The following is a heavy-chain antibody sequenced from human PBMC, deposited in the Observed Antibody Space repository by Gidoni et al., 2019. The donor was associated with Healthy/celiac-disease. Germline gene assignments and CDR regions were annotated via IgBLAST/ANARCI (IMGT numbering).Heavy chain of an antibody. CDR2: IYCSGST. J-gene: IGHJ4*02. CDR3: ARLTGSYGGY. CDR1: GGSISSSSYY. D-gene: IGHD3-16*01. Sequence: QLQLQESGPGLVKPSETLSLTCTVSGGSISSSSYYWGWIRQPPGKGLEWIGIIYCSGSTYYNPSLKSRVTISVDTSKNQFSLKLSSVTAADTAVYYCARLTGSYGGYWGQGTLVTVSS. V-gene: IGHV4-39*01.